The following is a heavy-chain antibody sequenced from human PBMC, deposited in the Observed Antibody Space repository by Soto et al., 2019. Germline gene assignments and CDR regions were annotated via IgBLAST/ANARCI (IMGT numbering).Heavy chain of an antibody. CDR3: AGTTSHQWYYMDV. D-gene: IGHD1-7*01. J-gene: IGHJ6*03. CDR1: GDSVSSNSAA. CDR2: TYYRSRWYN. V-gene: IGHV6-1*01. Sequence: QVQLQESGPGLVKPSQTLSLTCAISGDSVSSNSAAWNWIRLSPSRGLEWLARTYYRSRWYNDYAVSVRRRITVNPDTSNNQFSLQLTSVTPEDTAVYYCAGTTSHQWYYMDVWGKGTTVTVSS.